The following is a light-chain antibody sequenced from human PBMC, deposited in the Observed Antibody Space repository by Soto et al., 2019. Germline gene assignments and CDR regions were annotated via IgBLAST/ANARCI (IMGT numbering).Light chain of an antibody. CDR2: GAS. V-gene: IGKV3-20*01. Sequence: EIVLTQSPGTPSLSPGERATLSCRASQSVTSSDLAWYQQKPGQAPRLLIHGASSRATGIPDRFSGSGSGTDFTLTIRRLEPEDFAVYYCQQYGTSPRTFGQGTKVEVK. CDR1: QSVTSSD. CDR3: QQYGTSPRT. J-gene: IGKJ1*01.